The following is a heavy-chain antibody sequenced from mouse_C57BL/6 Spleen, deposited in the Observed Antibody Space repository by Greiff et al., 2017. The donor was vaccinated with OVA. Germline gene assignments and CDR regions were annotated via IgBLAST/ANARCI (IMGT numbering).Heavy chain of an antibody. J-gene: IGHJ3*01. CDR1: GFTFSSYA. D-gene: IGHD2-5*01. CDR3: ASGSNYGWFAY. V-gene: IGHV5-4*03. Sequence: EVKLVESGGGLVKPGGSLKLSCAASGFTFSSYAMSWVRQTPEKRLEWVATISDGGSYTYYPDNVKGRFTISRDNAKNNLYLEMSHLKSEDTAMDYCASGSNYGWFAYWGQGTLVTVSA. CDR2: ISDGGSYT.